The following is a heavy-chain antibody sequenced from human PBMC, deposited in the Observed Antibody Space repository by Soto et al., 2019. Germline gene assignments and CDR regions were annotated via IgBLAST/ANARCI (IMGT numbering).Heavy chain of an antibody. CDR2: FDPEDGEA. CDR1: GYTLTELS. CDR3: ATNRYSSSSWSWFDP. D-gene: IGHD6-6*01. V-gene: IGHV1-24*01. J-gene: IGHJ5*02. Sequence: ASVKVSCKVSGYTLTELSMHWVRQAPGKGLEWMGGFDPEDGEAIYAQKFQGRVTMTEDTSTDTAYMELSGLRSEDTAVYYCATNRYSSSSWSWFDPWGQGTLVTVSS.